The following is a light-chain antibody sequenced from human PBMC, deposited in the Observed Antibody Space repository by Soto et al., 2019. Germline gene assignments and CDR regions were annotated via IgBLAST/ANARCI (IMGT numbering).Light chain of an antibody. CDR1: TGAVTSSFY. Sequence: QAVLTQEPSLTVSPGDTVTLTCASSTGAVTSSFYPNWFQQKPGQAPRALIYSTDKKHSWTPARFSGSLLGGKAALTVSGVQPEDEAEYYCLLDNGGSYVFGAGTKLTVL. CDR2: STD. J-gene: IGLJ1*01. V-gene: IGLV7-43*01. CDR3: LLDNGGSYV.